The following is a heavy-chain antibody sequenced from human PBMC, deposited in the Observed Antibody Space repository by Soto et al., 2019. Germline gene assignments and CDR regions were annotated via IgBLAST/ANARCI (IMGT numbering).Heavy chain of an antibody. J-gene: IGHJ3*02. V-gene: IGHV4-34*01. CDR3: AEYSSSGSGFDI. D-gene: IGHD6-6*01. CDR1: GGSFSGYY. CDR2: INHSGST. Sequence: QVQLQQWGAGLLKPSETLSLTCAVYGGSFSGYYWSWIRQPPGKGLEWIGEINHSGSTNYNPSLKSRSTKSVDTAQDQFSLKVSSVTAADTAVYYCAEYSSSGSGFDIWGQGTMVTVSS.